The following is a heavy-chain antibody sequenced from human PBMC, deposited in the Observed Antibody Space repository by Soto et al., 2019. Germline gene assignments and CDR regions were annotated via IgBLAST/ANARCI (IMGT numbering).Heavy chain of an antibody. CDR2: IYHSGST. D-gene: IGHD4-17*01. V-gene: IGHV4-38-2*01. J-gene: IGHJ1*01. Sequence: PAETLCLSCAVSGYSISSGYYWGWIRQPPGKGLEWTGSIYHSGSTYYNPSLKSRVTISVDTSKNQFSLKLSSVTAADTAVYYCARTTAGSEYFQHWGQGTMVPVSS. CDR1: GYSISSGYY. CDR3: ARTTAGSEYFQH.